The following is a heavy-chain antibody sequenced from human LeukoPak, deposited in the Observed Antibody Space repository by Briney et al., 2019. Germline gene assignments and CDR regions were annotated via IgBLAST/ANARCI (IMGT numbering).Heavy chain of an antibody. V-gene: IGHV3-30-3*01. J-gene: IGHJ4*02. CDR3: ARDRYYDSSGYIDY. Sequence: GGSLRLSCAASGFTFSSYAMHWVRQAPGKGLEWVAVISYDGSNKYYAGSVKGRFTISRDNSKNTLYLQMNSLRAEDTAVYYCARDRYYDSSGYIDYWGQGTLVTVSS. CDR2: ISYDGSNK. D-gene: IGHD3-22*01. CDR1: GFTFSSYA.